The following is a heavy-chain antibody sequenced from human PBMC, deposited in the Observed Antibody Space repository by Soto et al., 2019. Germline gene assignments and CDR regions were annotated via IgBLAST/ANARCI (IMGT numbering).Heavy chain of an antibody. CDR3: VRTACVINNCSYRGVR. D-gene: IGHD1-20*01. Sequence: QGQLVESGGGVVHPGRSLRLSCVASGVDFKPYGMHWVRQAPGKGLEWVAVIGFDGTNIHYSDSVRGRFSISRDNSENTVSLQMNSLRVEDTALYYCVRTACVINNCSYRGVRWGQGTLVTV. J-gene: IGHJ4*02. CDR1: GVDFKPYG. V-gene: IGHV3-33*01. CDR2: IGFDGTNI.